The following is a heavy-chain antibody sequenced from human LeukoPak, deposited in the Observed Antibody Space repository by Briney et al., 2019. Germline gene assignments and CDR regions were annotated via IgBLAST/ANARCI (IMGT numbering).Heavy chain of an antibody. CDR3: ASDYYDSSGYSS. J-gene: IGHJ4*02. Sequence: GGSLRLSCAASGITFSRFWMSWVRQAPGKGLQWVANINQDGSEKHYVDSVKGRFTISRDNAKNSLYLQMNSLRAEDTAVYYCASDYYDSSGYSSWGQGTLVTVSS. D-gene: IGHD3-22*01. CDR2: INQDGSEK. V-gene: IGHV3-7*01. CDR1: GITFSRFW.